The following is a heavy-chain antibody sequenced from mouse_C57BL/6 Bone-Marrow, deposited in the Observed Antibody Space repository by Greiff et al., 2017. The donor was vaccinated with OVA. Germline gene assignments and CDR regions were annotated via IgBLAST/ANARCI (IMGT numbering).Heavy chain of an antibody. CDR1: GFTFSSYG. CDR3: ARQGVYYGYDGYAMYY. D-gene: IGHD2-2*01. CDR2: ISSGGSYT. J-gene: IGHJ4*01. Sequence: DVHLVESGGDLVKPGGSLKLSCAASGFTFSSYGMSWVRQTPDKRLEWVATISSGGSYTYYPDSVKGRFTISSDNATNTLYLQMSSLKSEDTAMYYCARQGVYYGYDGYAMYYWGQGTAVTVSS. V-gene: IGHV5-6*01.